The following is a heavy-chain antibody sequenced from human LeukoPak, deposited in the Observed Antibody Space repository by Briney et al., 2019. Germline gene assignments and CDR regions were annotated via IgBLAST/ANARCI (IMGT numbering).Heavy chain of an antibody. CDR2: IYHSGST. D-gene: IGHD3-10*01. V-gene: IGHV4-38-2*02. J-gene: IGHJ6*02. CDR1: GYSISSGYY. Sequence: SQTLSLTCTVSGYSISSGYYWGWIRQPPRKGLEWIGSIYHSGSTYYNPSLKSRVTISVDTSKNQFSLKLSSVTAADTAVYYCARVRRYYGSGSYYYYYYYGMDVWGQGTTVTVSS. CDR3: ARVRRYYGSGSYYYYYYYGMDV.